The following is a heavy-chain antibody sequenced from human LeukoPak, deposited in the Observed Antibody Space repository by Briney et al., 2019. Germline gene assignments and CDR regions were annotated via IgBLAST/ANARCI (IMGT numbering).Heavy chain of an antibody. CDR2: IWYDGSNK. Sequence: GGSLRLSCAASGFTFSSYGMHWVRQAPGKGLEWVAVIWYDGSNKYYADSVKGRFTISRDNSKNTLYLQMNSLRAEDTAVYYCAKEGYDYVWGSYPQPIDYWGQGTLVTVSS. J-gene: IGHJ4*02. V-gene: IGHV3-33*06. CDR1: GFTFSSYG. D-gene: IGHD3-16*02. CDR3: AKEGYDYVWGSYPQPIDY.